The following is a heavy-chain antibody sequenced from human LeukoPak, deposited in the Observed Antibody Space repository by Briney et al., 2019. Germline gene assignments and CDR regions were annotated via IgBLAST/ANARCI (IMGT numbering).Heavy chain of an antibody. D-gene: IGHD3-10*01. CDR3: ASRFADY. V-gene: IGHV3-7*01. Sequence: GGSLRLSCAASGFTFSNHYMSWVRQAPGKGLEWVANIKPDGSEKECVDSVKGRFTISRDNARNSLYLQMNSLRAEDTAAYYCASRFADYWGQGTLVTVSS. CDR1: GFTFSNHY. J-gene: IGHJ4*02. CDR2: IKPDGSEK.